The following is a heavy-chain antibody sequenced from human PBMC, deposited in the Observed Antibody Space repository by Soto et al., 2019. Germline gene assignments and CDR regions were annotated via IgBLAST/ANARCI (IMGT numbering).Heavy chain of an antibody. CDR1: GYRFISDW. CDR3: ATSKGFCSGGRCYVAFDV. V-gene: IGHV5-51*01. Sequence: LGESLKISCKASGYRFISDWIGWVRQRPGKGLEWMGIMYPGDSDTRYSPSFEGQVTISADKSISTAYLQWASLKASDTAKYFCATSKGFCSGGRCYVAFDVWGQGTMVTVSS. CDR2: MYPGDSDT. J-gene: IGHJ3*01. D-gene: IGHD2-15*01.